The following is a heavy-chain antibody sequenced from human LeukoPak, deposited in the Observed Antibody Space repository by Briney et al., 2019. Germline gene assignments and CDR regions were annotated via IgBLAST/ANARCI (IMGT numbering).Heavy chain of an antibody. Sequence: GGSLRLSCAASGFTFSSYSMNWVRQAPGKGLEWVSSISSSSSYIYYADSVKGRFTISRDNAKSSLYLQMNSLRAEDTAVYYCARDEYCTNGVCSPGFDPWGQGTLVTVSS. D-gene: IGHD2-8*01. CDR2: ISSSSSYI. CDR1: GFTFSSYS. V-gene: IGHV3-21*01. J-gene: IGHJ5*02. CDR3: ARDEYCTNGVCSPGFDP.